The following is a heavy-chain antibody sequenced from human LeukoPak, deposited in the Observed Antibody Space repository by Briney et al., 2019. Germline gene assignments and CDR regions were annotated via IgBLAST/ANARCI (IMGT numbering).Heavy chain of an antibody. D-gene: IGHD5-18*01. CDR3: ARATAMKAFDI. V-gene: IGHV4-30-2*01. CDR1: GGSISSGGYS. CDR2: IYHSGST. Sequence: SETLSLTCAVSGGSISSGGYSWSWIRQPPGKGLEWIGYIYHSGSTYYNPSLESRVTISVDRSKNQFSLKLSSVTAADTAVYYCARATAMKAFDIWGQGTMVTVSS. J-gene: IGHJ3*02.